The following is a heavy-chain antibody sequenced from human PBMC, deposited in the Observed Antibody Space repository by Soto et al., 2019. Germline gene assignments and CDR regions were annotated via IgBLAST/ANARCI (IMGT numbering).Heavy chain of an antibody. V-gene: IGHV4-28*01. CDR3: ARREIQGPIDY. D-gene: IGHD1-26*01. CDR2: IYYSGTT. CDR1: GYSISSSNW. J-gene: IGHJ4*02. Sequence: SETLSLTCAVSGYSISSSNWRGWIRQPPGKGLEWIGYIYYSGTTYYNPSLKSRVTMSVDTSKNQFSLKLTSVTAVDTAVYYCARREIQGPIDYWGQGILVTVSS.